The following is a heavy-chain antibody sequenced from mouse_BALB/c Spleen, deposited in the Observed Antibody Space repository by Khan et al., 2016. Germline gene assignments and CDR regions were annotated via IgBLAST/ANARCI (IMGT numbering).Heavy chain of an antibody. J-gene: IGHJ3*01. CDR1: GFSLTAFG. CDR2: IWGDGST. CDR3: ASYYDYDGGFAH. Sequence: QVQLKESGPGLVAPSQSLSITCTVSGFSLTAFGVNWVRQPPGKGLEWLGMIWGDGSTDYNSALKSRLSITKDNSKGQLFLKMNRLQTDDTARYYCASYYDYDGGFAHWGQGTLVTVSA. D-gene: IGHD2-4*01. V-gene: IGHV2-6-7*01.